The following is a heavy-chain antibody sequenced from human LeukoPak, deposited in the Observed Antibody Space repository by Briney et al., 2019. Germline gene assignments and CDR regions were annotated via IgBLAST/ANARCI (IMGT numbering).Heavy chain of an antibody. Sequence: SETLSLTCAVYGGSLSGYYWSWIRQPPGKGLEWIGEINHSGSTNYNPSLKSRVTISVDTSKNQFSLKLSSVTAADTAVYYCARGPQPYVRFDYWGQRTLVTVSS. J-gene: IGHJ4*02. CDR1: GGSLSGYY. CDR3: ARGPQPYVRFDY. CDR2: INHSGST. V-gene: IGHV4-34*01. D-gene: IGHD3-16*01.